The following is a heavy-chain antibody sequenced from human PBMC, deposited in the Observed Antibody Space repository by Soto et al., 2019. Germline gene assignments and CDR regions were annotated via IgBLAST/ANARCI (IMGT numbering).Heavy chain of an antibody. CDR2: ISYEGSNT. J-gene: IGHJ6*02. CDR3: ARVTPGNNLYYFSGLDF. Sequence: LSCVASGFSFDTYGIHWVRQAPGKGLQWVALISYEGSNTYYADSVRGRFTISRDNSKNTPYLQMNTLRPEDTGVYYCARVTPGNNLYYFSGLDFWGQGTSVTVSS. CDR1: GFSFDTYG. D-gene: IGHD1-1*01. V-gene: IGHV3-30-3*01.